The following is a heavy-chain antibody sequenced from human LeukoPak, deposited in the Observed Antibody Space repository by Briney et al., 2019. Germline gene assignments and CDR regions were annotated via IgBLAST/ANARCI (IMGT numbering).Heavy chain of an antibody. CDR1: GGSPSGYY. CDR3: ARGRRAARSLQLLWFGELSHSYYFDY. CDR2: INHSGST. D-gene: IGHD3-10*01. Sequence: SETLSLTCAVYGGSPSGYYWSWIRQPPGKGLEWIGEINHSGSTNYNPSLKSRVTISVDTSKNQFSLKLSSVTAADTAVYYCARGRRAARSLQLLWFGELSHSYYFDYWGQGTLVTVSS. V-gene: IGHV4-34*01. J-gene: IGHJ4*02.